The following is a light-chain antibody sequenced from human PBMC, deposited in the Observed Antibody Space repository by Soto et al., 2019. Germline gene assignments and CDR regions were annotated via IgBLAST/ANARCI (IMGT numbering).Light chain of an antibody. Sequence: TMNTTTLSVSPGERAPLSCRASQSVSSNLAWYQQKPGQAPRLLIHGASTRATGVPARISGSGSGTEFTLTISSLQSEDFAVYCCQQYNNWPRFGQGTNVDI. CDR1: QSVSSN. J-gene: IGKJ1*01. CDR2: GAS. CDR3: QQYNNWPR. V-gene: IGKV3D-15*01.